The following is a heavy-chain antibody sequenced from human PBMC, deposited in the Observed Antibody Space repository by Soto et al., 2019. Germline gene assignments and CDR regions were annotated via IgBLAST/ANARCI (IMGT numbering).Heavy chain of an antibody. J-gene: IGHJ4*02. CDR3: ARHPPLYRSSWYYFDY. Sequence: GGSLKISCKGSGYSFTSYWISWVRQMPGKGLEWMGRIDPSDSYTNYSPSFQGHVTISADKSISTAYLQWSSLKASDTAMYYCARHPPLYRSSWYYFDYWGQGTLVTVS. CDR2: IDPSDSYT. D-gene: IGHD6-13*01. CDR1: GYSFTSYW. V-gene: IGHV5-10-1*01.